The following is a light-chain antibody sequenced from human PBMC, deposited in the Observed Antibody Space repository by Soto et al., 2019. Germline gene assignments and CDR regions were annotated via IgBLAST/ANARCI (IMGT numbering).Light chain of an antibody. CDR2: EVS. CDR3: CSYTNTNARV. CDR1: SSDVGGYNY. Sequence: QSALTQPASVSGSPGQSITISCTGTSSDVGGYNYVSWYQQYPGKAPKLMIYEVSNRPSGVSNRFSGSKSSNTASLTISGLQAEDEADYYCCSYTNTNARVFGGGTKVTVL. J-gene: IGLJ3*02. V-gene: IGLV2-14*01.